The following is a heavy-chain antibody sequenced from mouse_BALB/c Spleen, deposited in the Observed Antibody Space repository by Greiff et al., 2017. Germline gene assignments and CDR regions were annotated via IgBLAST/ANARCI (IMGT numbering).Heavy chain of an antibody. CDR1: GFTFSSFG. CDR3: AREGYDGWYFDV. D-gene: IGHD2-2*01. V-gene: IGHV5-17*02. J-gene: IGHJ1*01. Sequence: DVKLVESGGGLVQPGGSRKLSCAASGFTFSSFGMHWVRQAPAKGLEWVAYISSGSSTIYYADTVKGRFTISRDNPKNTLFLQMTSLRSEDTAMYYCAREGYDGWYFDVWGAGTTVTVSS. CDR2: ISSGSSTI.